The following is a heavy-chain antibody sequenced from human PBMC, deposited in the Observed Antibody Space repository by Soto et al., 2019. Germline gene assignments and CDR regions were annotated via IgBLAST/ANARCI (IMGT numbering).Heavy chain of an antibody. CDR1: GYTFTSYG. CDR3: ARVPGTTPIWFDP. Sequence: ASVKVSCKASGYTFTSYGISWVRQAPGQGLEWMGWISTYNGNTNYAQKLQGRVTMTTDTSTSTAYMELRSLKSDDTSVYDCARVPGTTPIWFDPWGQGTLVTVSS. CDR2: ISTYNGNT. D-gene: IGHD1-7*01. J-gene: IGHJ5*02. V-gene: IGHV1-18*01.